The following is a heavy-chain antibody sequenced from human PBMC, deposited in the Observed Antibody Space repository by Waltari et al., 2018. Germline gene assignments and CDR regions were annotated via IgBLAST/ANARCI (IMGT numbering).Heavy chain of an antibody. CDR2: IIPILGIA. J-gene: IGHJ4*02. CDR1: GGTFSSYT. CDR3: ASSPYYYDSSGPGPFDY. V-gene: IGHV1-69*02. Sequence: QVQLVQSGAAVKKPGSSVKVSCQASGGTFSSYTISWVRQAPGQGLEWMGRIIPILGIANYAQKFQGRVTITADKSTSTAYMELSSLRSEDTAVYYCASSPYYYDSSGPGPFDYWGQGTLVTVSS. D-gene: IGHD3-22*01.